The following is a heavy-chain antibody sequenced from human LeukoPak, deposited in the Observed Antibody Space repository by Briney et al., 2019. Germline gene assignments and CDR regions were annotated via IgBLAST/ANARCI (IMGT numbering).Heavy chain of an antibody. D-gene: IGHD3-10*01. CDR3: TRYGSGSYFTS. Sequence: PGGSLKLSCAASGFTFSGSAMHWVRQASGKGLEWVGRIRSKANSYATAYAASVKGRFTISRDDSKNTAYLQMNSLKTEDTAVYYCTRYGSGSYFTSWGQGTLVTVSS. J-gene: IGHJ5*02. CDR2: IRSKANSYAT. CDR1: GFTFSGSA. V-gene: IGHV3-73*01.